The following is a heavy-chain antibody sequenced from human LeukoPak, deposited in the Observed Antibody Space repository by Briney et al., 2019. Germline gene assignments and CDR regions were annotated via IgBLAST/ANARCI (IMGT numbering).Heavy chain of an antibody. CDR3: ARVKGAYFDY. D-gene: IGHD4/OR15-4a*01. CDR1: GFPLSSYS. Sequence: GGSLRLSCAASGFPLSSYSINWFRQAPGKGLEWVAYISASGSNIYYVDSVMGRFTVSRDNPKSSLFLQMNSPRAEDTAVYYCARVKGAYFDYWGQGALVTVSS. V-gene: IGHV3-48*01. J-gene: IGHJ4*02. CDR2: ISASGSNI.